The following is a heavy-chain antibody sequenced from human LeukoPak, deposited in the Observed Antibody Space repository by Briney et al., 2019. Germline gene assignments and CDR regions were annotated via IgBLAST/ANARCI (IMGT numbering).Heavy chain of an antibody. CDR2: IYHSGST. D-gene: IGHD5-18*01. Sequence: PLETLSLTCTVSGGSISSGGYYWSWIRQPPGKGLEWIGYIYHSGSTYYNPSLKSRVTISVDTSKNQFSLKLSSVTAADTAVYYCARSQTGRGGIQLGPNWGQGTLVTVSS. CDR1: GGSISSGGYY. CDR3: ARSQTGRGGIQLGPN. J-gene: IGHJ4*02. V-gene: IGHV4-30-2*01.